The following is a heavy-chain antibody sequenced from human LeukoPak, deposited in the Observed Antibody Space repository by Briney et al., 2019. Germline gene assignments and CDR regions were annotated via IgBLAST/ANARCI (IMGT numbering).Heavy chain of an antibody. V-gene: IGHV3-7*03. J-gene: IGHJ4*02. Sequence: GGSLRLSCTASGFTFSNFWMSWVRQAPGKGLEWVANIKPEGSDKYYVDSMEGRFTTSRDNAKNSLYLQMNSLRAEDTAVYYCARVRVRWLCPDYWGQGTLVTVSS. CDR1: GFTFSNFW. CDR2: IKPEGSDK. D-gene: IGHD3-22*01. CDR3: ARVRVRWLCPDY.